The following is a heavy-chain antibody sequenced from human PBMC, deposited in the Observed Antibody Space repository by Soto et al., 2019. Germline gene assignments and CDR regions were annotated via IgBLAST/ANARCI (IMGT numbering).Heavy chain of an antibody. Sequence: VGSLRLSCAASGFTFSSYAMSWVRQAPGKGLEWVSAISGSGGSTYYADSVKGRFTISRDNSKNTLYLQMNSLRAEDTAVYYCAKAGYGEYSGVTRAPPFHWGQGTLVTVSS. CDR2: ISGSGGST. J-gene: IGHJ4*02. D-gene: IGHD4-17*01. CDR3: AKAGYGEYSGVTRAPPFH. CDR1: GFTFSSYA. V-gene: IGHV3-23*01.